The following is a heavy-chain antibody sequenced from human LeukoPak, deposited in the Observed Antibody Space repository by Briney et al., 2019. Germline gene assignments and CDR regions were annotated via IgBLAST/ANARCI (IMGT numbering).Heavy chain of an antibody. CDR3: ARHSGTNYYYYGMDV. J-gene: IGHJ6*02. CDR2: ISTDGSST. Sequence: GGSLRLSCAASGFTLSDYWMHWVRDAPGKGLVWVSRISTDGSSTTNADSVKGRFTISRDNAKNMVYLQMDSLRVEDTAVYYCARHSGTNYYYYGMDVWGQGTTVTVSS. V-gene: IGHV3-74*01. CDR1: GFTLSDYW. D-gene: IGHD1-26*01.